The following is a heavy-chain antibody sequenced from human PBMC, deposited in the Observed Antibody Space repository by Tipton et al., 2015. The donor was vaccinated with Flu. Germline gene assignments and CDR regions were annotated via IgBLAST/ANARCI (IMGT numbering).Heavy chain of an antibody. CDR2: IWSDGNNE. Sequence: SLRLSCEASGFTFTNYGMHWVRQTPGQGLEWVAVIWSDGNNENYADYVMGRFTVSRDNSKNTLFLQMNSLRVEDTAVYYCARSDVVAMIYKLGMDVWGQGTTVTVSS. CDR3: ARSDVVAMIYKLGMDV. CDR1: GFTFTNYG. V-gene: IGHV3-33*01. D-gene: IGHD5-12*01. J-gene: IGHJ6*02.